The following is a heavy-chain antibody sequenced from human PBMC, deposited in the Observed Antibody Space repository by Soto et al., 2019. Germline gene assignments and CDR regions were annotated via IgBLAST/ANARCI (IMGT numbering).Heavy chain of an antibody. CDR2: ISGDGSST. V-gene: IGHV3-74*01. Sequence: GGSLRLSCAASGFTFSTYWMHWVRQAPGTGLEWVAGISGDGSSTSYADSVKGRFTISRDNAKNTLYLQMNSLRAEDTAVYYCAKADWDTGTTGFDYWGQGTLVTVSS. CDR3: AKADWDTGTTGFDY. J-gene: IGHJ4*02. D-gene: IGHD1-7*01. CDR1: GFTFSTYW.